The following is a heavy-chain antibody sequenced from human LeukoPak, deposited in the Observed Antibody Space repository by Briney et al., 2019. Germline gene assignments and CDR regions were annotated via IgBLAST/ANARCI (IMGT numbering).Heavy chain of an antibody. CDR3: AKDRDYYDSSGYYYFDY. D-gene: IGHD3-22*01. CDR1: GFTFSSYG. CDR2: ISYDGSNK. Sequence: GGSLRHSCAASGFTFSSYGMHWVRQAPGKGLEWVAVISYDGSNKYYADSVKGRFTISRDNSKNTLYLQMNSLRAEDTAVYYCAKDRDYYDSSGYYYFDYWGQGTLVTVSS. V-gene: IGHV3-30*18. J-gene: IGHJ4*02.